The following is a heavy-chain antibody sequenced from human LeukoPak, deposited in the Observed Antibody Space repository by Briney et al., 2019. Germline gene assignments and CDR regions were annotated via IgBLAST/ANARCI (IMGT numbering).Heavy chain of an antibody. Sequence: SETLSLTCTVSGDSVNTRGYSWGWIRQPPGKGLEWLGNVDYSGSTYYNPSLKSRVTISIDTSKNQFSLKLSSVTAADTAVYYCASSYYGSGSYRDWGQGTLVTVSS. CDR2: VDYSGST. D-gene: IGHD3-10*01. J-gene: IGHJ4*02. V-gene: IGHV4-39*01. CDR3: ASSYYGSGSYRD. CDR1: GDSVNTRGYS.